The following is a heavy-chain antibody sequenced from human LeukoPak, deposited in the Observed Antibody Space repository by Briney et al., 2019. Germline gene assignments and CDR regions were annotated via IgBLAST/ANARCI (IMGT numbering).Heavy chain of an antibody. CDR1: GFTFSSYS. Sequence: GGSLRLSCAASGFTFSSYSMNWVRQAPGKGLEWVAVISYDGSNKYHADSVKGRFTISRDNSKNTLYLQMNSLRAEDPAVYYCARDSVYSSSWPNPEYYFDYWGQGTPVTVSS. J-gene: IGHJ4*02. CDR2: ISYDGSNK. D-gene: IGHD6-13*01. CDR3: ARDSVYSSSWPNPEYYFDY. V-gene: IGHV3-30*03.